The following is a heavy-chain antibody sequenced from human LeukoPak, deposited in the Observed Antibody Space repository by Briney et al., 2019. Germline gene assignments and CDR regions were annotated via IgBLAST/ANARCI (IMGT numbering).Heavy chain of an antibody. J-gene: IGHJ4*02. Sequence: GRSLRLSCAASGFTFNNYAMHWVRQAPGKGLEWVALISYDGSNKFYADSVKGRFTISRDNSQNTLYLQMNSLRAEDTALYYCAKLFGAFDYWGQGTLVTVSS. V-gene: IGHV3-30*18. CDR2: ISYDGSNK. CDR3: AKLFGAFDY. CDR1: GFTFNNYA. D-gene: IGHD3-10*01.